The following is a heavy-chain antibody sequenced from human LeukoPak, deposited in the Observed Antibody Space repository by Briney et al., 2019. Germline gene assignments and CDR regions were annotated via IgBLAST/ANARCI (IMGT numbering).Heavy chain of an antibody. D-gene: IGHD1-26*01. CDR1: GGSISSSNW. J-gene: IGHJ5*01. CDR2: ISNKGGST. CDR3: VKSGTWADFDS. V-gene: IGHV3-64D*09. Sequence: SSGTLSLTCAVSGGSISSSNWWSWVRQPPGKGLEYVSGISNKGGSTYYADSVKGRFTISRDNSKNTLHLQMSSLRADDTAVYYCVKSGTWADFDSWGQGTLVTVSS.